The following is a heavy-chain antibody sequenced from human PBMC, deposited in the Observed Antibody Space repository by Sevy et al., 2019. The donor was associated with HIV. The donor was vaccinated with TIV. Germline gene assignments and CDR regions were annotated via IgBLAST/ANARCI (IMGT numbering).Heavy chain of an antibody. CDR3: AKDGSGYDSEGFDY. CDR2: ISYDGSNK. D-gene: IGHD3-10*01. J-gene: IGHJ4*02. CDR1: GFTFSSYG. Sequence: GGSLRLSCAASGFTFSSYGMHWVRQAPGKGLEWVAVISYDGSNKYYADSVKGRFTISRDNSKNTLYLQMNSQRAEDKGVYYYAKDGSGYDSEGFDYWGQGATVTVSS. V-gene: IGHV3-30*18.